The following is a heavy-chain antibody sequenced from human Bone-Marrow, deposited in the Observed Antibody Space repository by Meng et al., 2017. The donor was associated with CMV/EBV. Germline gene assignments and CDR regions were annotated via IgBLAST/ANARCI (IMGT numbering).Heavy chain of an antibody. V-gene: IGHV3-23*03. CDR2: IYSGANST. CDR3: ASGGY. CDR1: GFTFSNYA. J-gene: IGHJ4*02. Sequence: GGSLRLSCAVSGFTFSNYAMNWVRQAPGKGLEWVSVIYSGANSTYYADSVRGRFSISRDNFKSTLYLQMNSLRREDTAVYYCASGGYWGQGTLVTVYS. D-gene: IGHD3-16*01.